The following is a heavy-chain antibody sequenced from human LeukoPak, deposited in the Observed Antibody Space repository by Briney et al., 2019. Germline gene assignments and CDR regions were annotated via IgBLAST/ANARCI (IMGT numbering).Heavy chain of an antibody. D-gene: IGHD2-2*01. CDR1: GFTFNMYG. J-gene: IGHJ4*02. CDR2: ISNDGTTK. Sequence: GGSLGLSCAASGFTFNMYGMHWVRQAPGKGLEWVAGISNDGTTKVYADSVKGRFTISRDSSKNSMYLQMNSLRAEDTAVYYCAKAAYCTSTSCHFSGYAQRPLDSWGQGTLVTVSS. V-gene: IGHV3-30*18. CDR3: AKAAYCTSTSCHFSGYAQRPLDS.